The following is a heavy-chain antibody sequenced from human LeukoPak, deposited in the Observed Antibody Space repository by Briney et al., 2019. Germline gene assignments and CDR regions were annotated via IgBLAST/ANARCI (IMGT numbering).Heavy chain of an antibody. V-gene: IGHV3-66*01. CDR3: AGYSYGFWFDP. D-gene: IGHD5-18*01. Sequence: GGSLRLSCAASGFTVSSNYMSWVRQAPGKGLEWVSVIYSGGSTYYADSVKGRFTISRGNSKNTLYLQMNSLRAEDTAVYYCAGYSYGFWFDPWGQGTLVTVSS. CDR1: GFTVSSNY. J-gene: IGHJ5*02. CDR2: IYSGGST.